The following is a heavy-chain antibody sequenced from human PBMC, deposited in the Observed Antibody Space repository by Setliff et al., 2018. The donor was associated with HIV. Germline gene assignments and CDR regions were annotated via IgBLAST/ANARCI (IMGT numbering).Heavy chain of an antibody. V-gene: IGHV1-2*02. CDR3: ARDPPVLRYFDWSYGDWFDP. D-gene: IGHD3-9*01. CDR1: GYTFTDYY. Sequence: ASVKVSCKASGYTFTDYYIHWVRQAPGQGLEWMGWIKPDSGGTNFAQKFQGRVTMTRDTSISTTHMELTNLKSDDTAVYFCARDPPVLRYFDWSYGDWFDPWGQGTLVTVSS. J-gene: IGHJ5*02. CDR2: IKPDSGGT.